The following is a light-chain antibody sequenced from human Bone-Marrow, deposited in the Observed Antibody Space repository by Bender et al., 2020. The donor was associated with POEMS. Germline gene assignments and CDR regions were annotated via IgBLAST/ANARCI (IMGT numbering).Light chain of an antibody. CDR2: EVS. V-gene: IGLV2-14*02. CDR1: SSDVGSYDL. CDR3: GSYTSSYTSV. Sequence: QSALTQPASVSGSPGQSITISCAGTSSDVGSYDLVSWYQQHPGKAPKLMIYEVSKRPSGVSNRFSGSKSGNTASLTISGLQPEDEADYYCGSYTSSYTSVFGGGTKLTVL. J-gene: IGLJ3*02.